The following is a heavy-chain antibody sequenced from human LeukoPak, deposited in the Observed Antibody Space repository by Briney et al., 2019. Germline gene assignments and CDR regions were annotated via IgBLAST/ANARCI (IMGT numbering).Heavy chain of an antibody. V-gene: IGHV4-39*01. CDR1: GGSISSSSYY. Sequence: SETLSLTCTVSGGSISSSSYYWAWIRQPPGKGLEWIGSIDYSGTTYHNPSLKSRVTLFVDTSKNQFSLRLSSVTAADAAVYYCARLTITIFGVIMMAFDYWGREPKSPSPQ. CDR2: IDYSGTT. J-gene: IGHJ4*02. CDR3: ARLTITIFGVIMMAFDY. D-gene: IGHD3-3*01.